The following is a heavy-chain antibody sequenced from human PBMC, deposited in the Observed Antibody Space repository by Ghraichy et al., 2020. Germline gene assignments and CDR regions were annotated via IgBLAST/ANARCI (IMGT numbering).Heavy chain of an antibody. D-gene: IGHD6-19*01. J-gene: IGHJ3*02. CDR3: ARTPGGWLVGGDAFDI. V-gene: IGHV1-2*02. CDR1: GYTFTGYY. CDR2: INPNSGGT. Sequence: ASVKVSCKASGYTFTGYYMHWVRQAPGQGLEWMGWINPNSGGTNYAQKFQGRVTMTRDTSISTAYMELSRLRSDDTAVYYCARTPGGWLVGGDAFDIWGQGTMVTVSS.